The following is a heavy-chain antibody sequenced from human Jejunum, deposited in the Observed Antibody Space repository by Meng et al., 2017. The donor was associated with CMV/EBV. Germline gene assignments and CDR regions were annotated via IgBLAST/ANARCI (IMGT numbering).Heavy chain of an antibody. D-gene: IGHD5-18*01. J-gene: IGHJ4*02. Sequence: LTCAAAGDSVTTDGHFWSWIRQSPGKGLEWIGYISYSATTQYNPSFESRVSILLDTSNSQFSLKLTSVTVADTAVYFCARGYSSFDYWGQGTLVTVSS. V-gene: IGHV4-61*08. CDR2: ISYSATT. CDR3: ARGYSSFDY. CDR1: GDSVTTDGHF.